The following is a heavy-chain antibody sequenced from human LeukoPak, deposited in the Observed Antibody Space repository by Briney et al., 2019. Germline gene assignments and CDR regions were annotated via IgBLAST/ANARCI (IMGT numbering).Heavy chain of an antibody. V-gene: IGHV1-46*03. CDR2: INPSGGST. Sequence: ASVKVSCKASGYTFTSYGISWVRQAPGQGLEWMGIINPSGGSTSYAQKFQGRVTMTRDTSTSTVYMELSSLRSEDTAVYYCAATYSSSYSPYYFDYWGQGTLVTVSS. CDR3: AATYSSSYSPYYFDY. D-gene: IGHD6-6*01. J-gene: IGHJ4*02. CDR1: GYTFTSYG.